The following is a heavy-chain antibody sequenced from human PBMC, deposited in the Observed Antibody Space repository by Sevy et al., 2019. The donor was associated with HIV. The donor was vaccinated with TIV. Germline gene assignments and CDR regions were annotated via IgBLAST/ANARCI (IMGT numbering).Heavy chain of an antibody. J-gene: IGHJ5*02. D-gene: IGHD3-10*01. CDR2: ISYDGSNK. CDR1: GFTFSSYG. Sequence: GGSLRLSCAASGFTFSSYGMHWVRQAPGKGLEWVAVISYDGSNKYYADSVKGRFTISRDNSKNTLYLQMNSLRDEDTAVYYCALWFGELRGGGWFDPWGQGTLVTVSS. V-gene: IGHV3-30*03. CDR3: ALWFGELRGGGWFDP.